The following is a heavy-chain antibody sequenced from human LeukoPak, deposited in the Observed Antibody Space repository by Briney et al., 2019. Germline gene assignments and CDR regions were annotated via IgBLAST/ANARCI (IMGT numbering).Heavy chain of an antibody. V-gene: IGHV3-21*01. J-gene: IGHJ4*02. Sequence: GGSLRLSCAASGFTFSSYSMNWGRQAPGKGREWGSSISSSSSYIYYADSVKGRFTISRDNAKNSLYLQMNSVRAEETAVYGCATTQQQLVPFDYWGQGTLLTVSS. CDR1: GFTFSSYS. CDR3: ATTQQQLVPFDY. D-gene: IGHD6-13*01. CDR2: ISSSSSYI.